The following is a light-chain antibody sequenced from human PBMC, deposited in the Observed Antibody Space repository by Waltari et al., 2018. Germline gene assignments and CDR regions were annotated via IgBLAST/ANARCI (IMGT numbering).Light chain of an antibody. V-gene: IGKV3-20*01. CDR2: GAS. J-gene: IGKJ1*01. CDR1: QSVSSSY. Sequence: EIVLTQSPGTLSLSPGERATLSCRASQSVSSSYFAWYQQKPGQAPRLLIYGASSSATGIPDRFSGSGSGTDFTLTISRLEPEDFAVYYCQQYGSSPQTFGQGTKVEIK. CDR3: QQYGSSPQT.